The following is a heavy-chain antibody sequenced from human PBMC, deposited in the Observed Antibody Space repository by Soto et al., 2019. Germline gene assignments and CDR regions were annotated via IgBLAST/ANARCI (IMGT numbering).Heavy chain of an antibody. CDR3: ARLEGLTTISYYFDF. V-gene: IGHV4-39*01. D-gene: IGHD2-21*02. J-gene: IGHJ4*02. Sequence: SQTHPLSYSVSEGYINNDKYCWGWIRQPPGKGLEWIGSVYYRGNAYYNPSLQTRVTISLDKSKSQFSLKLNSVTAADSAVYFCARLEGLTTISYYFDFWGPGALVTVSS. CDR2: VYYRGNA. CDR1: EGYINNDKYC.